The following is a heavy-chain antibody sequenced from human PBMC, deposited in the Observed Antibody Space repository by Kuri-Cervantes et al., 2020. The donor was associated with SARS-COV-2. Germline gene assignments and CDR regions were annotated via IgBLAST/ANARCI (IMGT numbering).Heavy chain of an antibody. Sequence: ASVKVSCKASGYTFTSYGISWVRQAPGQGLDWMGWSNAYNGNTNYAQKLQGRVTMTTDTSTSKAYMALRGLRSDVSAVYYCARDSQEIPTTDFDYWGQGTMVTVSS. CDR3: ARDSQEIPTTDFDY. D-gene: IGHD1-1*01. CDR1: GYTFTSYG. J-gene: IGHJ4*02. V-gene: IGHV1-18*01. CDR2: SNAYNGNT.